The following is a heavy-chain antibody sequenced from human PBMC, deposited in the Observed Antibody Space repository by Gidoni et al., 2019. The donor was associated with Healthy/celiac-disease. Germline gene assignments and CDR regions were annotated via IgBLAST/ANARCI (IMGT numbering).Heavy chain of an antibody. CDR2: IIPILGIA. CDR1: GGTFSSYA. D-gene: IGHD3-3*01. CDR3: ARDRPGQRGVAYDFWTVADDY. Sequence: QVQLVQSGAEVKKPGSSVKVSCKASGGTFSSYAISWVRQAPGQGLEWLGRIIPILGIANYAQKFQGRVTITADKSTSTAYMELSSLRSEDTAMYYCARDRPGQRGVAYDFWTVADDYWGQGTLVTVSS. J-gene: IGHJ4*02. V-gene: IGHV1-69*04.